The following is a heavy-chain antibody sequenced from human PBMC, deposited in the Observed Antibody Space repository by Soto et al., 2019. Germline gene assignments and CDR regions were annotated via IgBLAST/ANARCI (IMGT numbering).Heavy chain of an antibody. V-gene: IGHV3-49*03. CDR2: IRSKAYGGTT. D-gene: IGHD2-15*01. CDR3: TRGYCSGGSCPYLYMDV. J-gene: IGHJ6*03. Sequence: GGSLRLSCTASGFTFGDYAMSWFRQAPGKGLEWVGFIRSKAYGGTTEYAASVKGRFTISRDDSKSIAYLQMNSLKTEDTAVYYCTRGYCSGGSCPYLYMDVWGKGTTVTVSS. CDR1: GFTFGDYA.